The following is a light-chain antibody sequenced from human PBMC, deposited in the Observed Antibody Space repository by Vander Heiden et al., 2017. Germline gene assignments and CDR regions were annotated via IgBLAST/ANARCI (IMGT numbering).Light chain of an antibody. CDR2: GNN. CDR1: SSNIGARYD. CDR3: QSYDSRLSGYV. J-gene: IGLJ1*01. Sequence: QSVLTQPPSVSGAPRQRVTISCTGSSSNIGARYDVHWYQQLPGTAPKLLIYGNNNRPSGVPDRFSGSKSGTSASLAITGLQAEDEADYYCQSYDSRLSGYVFGTGTRVPVL. V-gene: IGLV1-40*01.